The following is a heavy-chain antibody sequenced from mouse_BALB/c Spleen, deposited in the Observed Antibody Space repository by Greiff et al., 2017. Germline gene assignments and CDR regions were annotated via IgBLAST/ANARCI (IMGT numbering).Heavy chain of an antibody. J-gene: IGHJ4*01. D-gene: IGHD1-1*01. Sequence: VKLQESGPGLVQPSQSLSITCTVSGFSLTSYGVHWVRQSPGKGLEWLGVIWSGGSTDYNAAFISRLSISKDNSKSQVFFKMNSLQANDTAIYYCARPSFYYYGSSWAMDYWGQGTSVTVSS. V-gene: IGHV2-2*02. CDR1: GFSLTSYG. CDR3: ARPSFYYYGSSWAMDY. CDR2: IWSGGST.